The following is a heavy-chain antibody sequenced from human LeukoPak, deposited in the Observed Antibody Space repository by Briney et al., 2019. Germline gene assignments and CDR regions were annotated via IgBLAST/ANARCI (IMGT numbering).Heavy chain of an antibody. D-gene: IGHD3-9*01. J-gene: IGHJ4*02. Sequence: GGSLRLSCASSGFTFSSYGMHWVRQAPGKGLEWVAVISYDGSNKYYADSVKGRLTISRDNSKNTLYLQMNSLRADDTAVYYCAKGLRYSDNWGQGTLVTVSS. CDR2: ISYDGSNK. CDR3: AKGLRYSDN. V-gene: IGHV3-30*18. CDR1: GFTFSSYG.